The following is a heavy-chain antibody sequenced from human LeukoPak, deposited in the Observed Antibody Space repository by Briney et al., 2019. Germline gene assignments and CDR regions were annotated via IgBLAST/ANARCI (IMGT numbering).Heavy chain of an antibody. CDR2: TSDDGSSK. J-gene: IGHJ6*02. CDR1: GFTFSNHA. D-gene: IGHD3-16*01. Sequence: GGSLRLSCVSSGFTFSNHAMHWVRQAPGKGLEWVAVTSDDGSSKYYVDSVKGRFTISRDNSKNSLYLQMSNLRAEDTAVYFCARGGGLDVWGQGATVTVSS. V-gene: IGHV3-30*04. CDR3: ARGGGLDV.